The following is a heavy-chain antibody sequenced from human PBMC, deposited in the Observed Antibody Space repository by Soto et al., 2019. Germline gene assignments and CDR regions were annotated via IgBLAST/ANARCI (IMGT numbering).Heavy chain of an antibody. Sequence: GESLKISCKGSGYSFTTYWIGWVRQLPGQGLEWMGVMFPGDSDTRYSPSFQGQVTMSADPSTNTAYLEWSSLKAADSALYYCARVPDSSLGTMDVWGQGTTVTVSS. CDR2: MFPGDSDT. J-gene: IGHJ6*02. V-gene: IGHV5-51*01. CDR3: ARVPDSSLGTMDV. D-gene: IGHD6-19*01. CDR1: GYSFTTYW.